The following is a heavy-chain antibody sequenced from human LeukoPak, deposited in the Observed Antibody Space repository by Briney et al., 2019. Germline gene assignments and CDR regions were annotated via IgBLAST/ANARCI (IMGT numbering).Heavy chain of an antibody. D-gene: IGHD6-13*01. CDR3: ARKAGIAAAGKGWFDP. CDR1: GYTFTSYD. J-gene: IGHJ5*02. V-gene: IGHV1-8*01. Sequence: ASVKVSCKASGYTFTSYDINWVRQATGQGLEWMGRMNPNSGNTGYAQKFQGRVTMTRNTSISTAYMELSSLRSEDTAVYYCARKAGIAAAGKGWFDPWGQGTLVTVSS. CDR2: MNPNSGNT.